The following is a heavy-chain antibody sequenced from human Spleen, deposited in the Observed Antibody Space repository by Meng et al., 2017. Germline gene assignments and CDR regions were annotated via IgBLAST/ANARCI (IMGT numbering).Heavy chain of an antibody. J-gene: IGHJ3*02. V-gene: IGHV3-19*01. CDR3: ARDRGVGTTTDAFDI. CDR1: GFTFSNSD. Sequence: GESLKISCAASGFTFSNSDMNWVRQAPGKGMEWVSGVSWNGSRTHYADTVKGRFIISRDNAKNSLYLQMNSLRAEDTALYSCARDRGVGTTTDAFDIWGQGTRVTVSS. CDR2: VSWNGSRT. D-gene: IGHD1-26*01.